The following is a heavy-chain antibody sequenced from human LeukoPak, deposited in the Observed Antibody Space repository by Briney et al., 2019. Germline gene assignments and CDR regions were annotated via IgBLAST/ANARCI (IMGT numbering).Heavy chain of an antibody. CDR2: ISYDGSIK. V-gene: IGHV3-30-3*01. Sequence: GGSLRLTCAVSGFTFSNYAKHWIRQAPGKGLEWVAVISYDGSIKYYADSLKGRFTISRDNSKNTLYLQMNSLRAEDTAVYYCARTLALYGWGSFFDFWGQGTLVTVSS. CDR1: GFTFSNYA. D-gene: IGHD3-10*01. J-gene: IGHJ4*02. CDR3: ARTLALYGWGSFFDF.